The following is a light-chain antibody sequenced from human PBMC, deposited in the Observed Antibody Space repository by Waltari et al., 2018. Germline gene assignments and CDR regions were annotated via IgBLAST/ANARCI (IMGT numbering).Light chain of an antibody. CDR2: WAS. V-gene: IGKV4-1*01. CDR1: QSGLYNTDNKNY. Sequence: DIVMTQSPDSLPVSLGERATLNCKSSQSGLYNTDNKNYLAWYQQKPGQSPKLLIYWASTRESGVPDRFSGSGSGTDFTLIISGLQADDAAIYFCQQYYDIPVTFGQGTRLEIK. CDR3: QQYYDIPVT. J-gene: IGKJ2*01.